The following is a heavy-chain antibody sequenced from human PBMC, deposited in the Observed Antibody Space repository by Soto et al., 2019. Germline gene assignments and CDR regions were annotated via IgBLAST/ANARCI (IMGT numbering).Heavy chain of an antibody. D-gene: IGHD2-15*01. CDR2: IYYSGST. J-gene: IGHJ2*01. Sequence: QVQLQESGPGLVKPSQTLSLTCTVSGGSISSGGYYWSWIRQHPGKGLEWIGYIYYSGSTYYNPSLKSRVTISVDTSKNQFSLKLSSVTAADTAVYYCARGVAGHLGPRDWYFDLWGRGTLVTVSS. CDR1: GGSISSGGYY. V-gene: IGHV4-31*03. CDR3: ARGVAGHLGPRDWYFDL.